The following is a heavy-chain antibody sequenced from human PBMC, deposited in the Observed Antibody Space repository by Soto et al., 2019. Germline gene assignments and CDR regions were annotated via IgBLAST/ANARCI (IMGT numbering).Heavy chain of an antibody. Sequence: GSLRLSCAASGFTFSSYAMSWVRQAPGKGLEWVSAISGSGGSTYYADSVKGRFTISRDNSKNTLYLQMNSLRAEDTAVYYCAKDQGFGELPLHGMDVWGQGTTVTVSS. V-gene: IGHV3-23*01. CDR2: ISGSGGST. CDR1: GFTFSSYA. CDR3: AKDQGFGELPLHGMDV. J-gene: IGHJ6*02. D-gene: IGHD3-10*01.